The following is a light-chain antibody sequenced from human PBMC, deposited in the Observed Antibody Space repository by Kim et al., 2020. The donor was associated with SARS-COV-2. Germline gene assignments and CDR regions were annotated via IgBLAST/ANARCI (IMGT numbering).Light chain of an antibody. J-gene: IGKJ1*01. CDR1: QGISNY. V-gene: IGKV1-27*01. Sequence: ASVGDRVTITCRASQGISNYLAWYQQKPGKVPKLLIYAASTLQSGVPSRFSGSGSGTDFTLTIRSLQPEDVATYYCQKYNSAPQTFGQGTKVDIK. CDR2: AAS. CDR3: QKYNSAPQT.